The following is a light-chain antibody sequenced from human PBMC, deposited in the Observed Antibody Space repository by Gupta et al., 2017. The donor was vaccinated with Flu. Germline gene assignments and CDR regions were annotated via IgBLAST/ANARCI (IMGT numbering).Light chain of an antibody. CDR2: DDS. Sequence: SYVLTQPPSVSVAPGQTARITCGGNNIASKSVHWYQQKPGQAPVVVVYDDSDRPSGIRGRFSGSNSGNTATLTISRVEGGDEADYFCQVWDTASGHPGVVFGGGTKLTVL. CDR1: NIASKS. J-gene: IGLJ3*02. CDR3: QVWDTASGHPGVV. V-gene: IGLV3-21*02.